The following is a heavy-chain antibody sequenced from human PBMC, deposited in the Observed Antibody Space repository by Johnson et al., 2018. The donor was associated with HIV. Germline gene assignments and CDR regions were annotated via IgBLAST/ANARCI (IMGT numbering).Heavy chain of an antibody. CDR1: GLTFSDYY. J-gene: IGHJ3*01. D-gene: IGHD1-1*01. V-gene: IGHV3-11*01. CDR2: ISSSGSSR. Sequence: QVQLVESGGGLVKPGGSLIVSCEASGLTFSDYYMSWIRQAPGKGLEWVSYISSSGSSRYYADSVKGRFTITRDNVKNSLYMQMNSLRAEDTAVYYCASSSLRNEGGWGAFDVWGQGTMVTVSS. CDR3: ASSSLRNEGGWGAFDV.